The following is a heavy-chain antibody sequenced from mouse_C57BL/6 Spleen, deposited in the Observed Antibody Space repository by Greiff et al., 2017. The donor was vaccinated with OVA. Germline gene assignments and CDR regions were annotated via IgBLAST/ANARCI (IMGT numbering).Heavy chain of an antibody. Sequence: QVQLQQPGAELVMPGASVKLSCKASGYTFTSYWMHWVKQRPGQGLEWIGEIDPSASYTNYNQKFKGKSTLTVDKSSSTAYMQLSSLTSEDSAVDYCARGYGNSAWFAYWGQGTLVTVSA. D-gene: IGHD2-1*01. CDR1: GYTFTSYW. CDR2: IDPSASYT. V-gene: IGHV1-69*01. CDR3: ARGYGNSAWFAY. J-gene: IGHJ3*01.